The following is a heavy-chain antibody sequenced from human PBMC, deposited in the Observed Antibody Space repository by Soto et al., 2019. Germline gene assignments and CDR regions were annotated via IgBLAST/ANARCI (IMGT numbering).Heavy chain of an antibody. J-gene: IGHJ4*02. CDR1: GYTFTSYY. D-gene: IGHD1-1*01. CDR3: ARNDRKRNNDY. CDR2: FNPTGTSA. Sequence: ASVKVSCKASGYTFTSYYMHLLRQAPGQGLEWMGLFNPTGTSATHAQKFQGRVTMTRDTSASTAYIELSSLSSEDTAMSYVARNDRKRNNDYWGQGTLVTVSS. V-gene: IGHV1-46*01.